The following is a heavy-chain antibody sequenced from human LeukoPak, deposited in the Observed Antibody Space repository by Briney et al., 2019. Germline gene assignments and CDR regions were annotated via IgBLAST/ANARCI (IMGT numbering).Heavy chain of an antibody. D-gene: IGHD2-2*01. Sequence: ASAKVSCKASGYTFTSYAMHWVRQAPGQRLEWMGWINAGNGNTKYSQKFQGRVTITRDTSASTAYMELSSLRSEDTAMYYCARGRCSSTSCYAVYWGRGTLVTVSS. CDR1: GYTFTSYA. V-gene: IGHV1-3*01. J-gene: IGHJ4*02. CDR3: ARGRCSSTSCYAVY. CDR2: INAGNGNT.